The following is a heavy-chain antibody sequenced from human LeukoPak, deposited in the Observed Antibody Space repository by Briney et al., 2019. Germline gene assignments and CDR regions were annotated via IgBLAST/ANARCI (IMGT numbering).Heavy chain of an antibody. J-gene: IGHJ4*02. D-gene: IGHD2-2*01. CDR3: ARGLGYCTSTTCLLPFDY. CDR2: IYSGGST. Sequence: GGSLRLSCAASGFTVSTYYMTWVRQAPGKGLECASVIYSGGSTYYADSVKGRFTVSRDNSKNTLYLQMNSLRAEDTAMYYCARGLGYCTSTTCLLPFDYWGQGTLVTVSS. V-gene: IGHV3-53*01. CDR1: GFTVSTYY.